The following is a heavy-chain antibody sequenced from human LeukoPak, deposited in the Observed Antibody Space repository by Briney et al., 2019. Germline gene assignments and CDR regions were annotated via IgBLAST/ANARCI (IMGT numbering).Heavy chain of an antibody. CDR3: ARDNWAYLDAFDI. J-gene: IGHJ3*02. CDR1: GGSISSYY. D-gene: IGHD1-1*01. Sequence: SETLSLTCTVSGGSISSYYWSWIRQPPGKGLEWIGYIYYSGSTNYNPSLKSRVTISVDTSKNQFSLKLSSVTAADTAVYYCARDNWAYLDAFDIWGKGTTVTVSS. V-gene: IGHV4-59*01. CDR2: IYYSGST.